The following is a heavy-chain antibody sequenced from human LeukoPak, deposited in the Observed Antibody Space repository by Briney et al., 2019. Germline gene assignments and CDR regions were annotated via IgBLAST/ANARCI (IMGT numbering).Heavy chain of an antibody. CDR3: ANGRQNPRGDASQDFGY. J-gene: IGHJ4*02. CDR2: ISDDGSHK. V-gene: IGHV3-30*18. D-gene: IGHD2-21*01. CDR1: GFTFSSYG. Sequence: PGRSLRLSCAASGFTFSSYGMHWVRQAPGKGLEWVAAISDDGSHKYYADSVKGRFTISRDNSKNTLYLQMNSLRAEDTAVYYCANGRQNPRGDASQDFGYWGQGTLVTVSS.